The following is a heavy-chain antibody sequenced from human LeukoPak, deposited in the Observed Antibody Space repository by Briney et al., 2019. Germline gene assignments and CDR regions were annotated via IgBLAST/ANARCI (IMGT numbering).Heavy chain of an antibody. CDR2: IYYSGST. D-gene: IGHD1-26*01. V-gene: IGHV4-59*01. CDR3: ARDRRVGYFDY. J-gene: IGHJ4*02. CDR1: GGSISSYY. Sequence: SETLSLTCTVSGGSISSYYWSWIRQPPGKGLEWIGYIYYSGSTNYNPSLKSRVTISVDTSKNQFSLKLSSVTAADTAVYYCARDRRVGYFDYCGQGTLVTVS.